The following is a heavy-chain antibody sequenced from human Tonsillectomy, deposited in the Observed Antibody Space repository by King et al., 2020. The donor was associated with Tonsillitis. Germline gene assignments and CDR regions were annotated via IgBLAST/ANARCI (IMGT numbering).Heavy chain of an antibody. CDR1: GYTFTGYY. CDR2: INPNSGDT. J-gene: IGHJ4*02. Sequence: VQLVQSGAEVKKPGASVRVSCKASGYTFTGYYIHWVRQAPGQGLEWMGWINPNSGDTDYAQKFQGRVTMTRDTSINTAYMELSSLTSDDTAVYYCARDLLGAVAVYIFADGGQGTLVTVSS. D-gene: IGHD6-19*01. V-gene: IGHV1-2*02. CDR3: ARDLLGAVAVYIFAD.